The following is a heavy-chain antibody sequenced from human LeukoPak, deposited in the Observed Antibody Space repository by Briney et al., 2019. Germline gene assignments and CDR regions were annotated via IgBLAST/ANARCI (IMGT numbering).Heavy chain of an antibody. V-gene: IGHV3-21*01. J-gene: IGHJ6*03. CDR2: ISSSSSYI. D-gene: IGHD3-22*01. Sequence: TGGSLRLSCAASGFTFSSYSMNWVRQAPGKGLEWVSSISSSSSYIYYADSVKGRFTISRDNAKNSLYLQMNSLRAEDTAVYYCAREYYDSSGYYSYYYYYMDVWGKGTTVTVSS. CDR3: AREYYDSSGYYSYYYYYMDV. CDR1: GFTFSSYS.